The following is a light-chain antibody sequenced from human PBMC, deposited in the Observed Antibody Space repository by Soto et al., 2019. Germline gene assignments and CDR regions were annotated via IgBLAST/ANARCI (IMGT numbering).Light chain of an antibody. CDR2: EVS. J-gene: IGLJ1*01. Sequence: QSVLTQPASVSGSPGQSITISCTGASSDVGGYKHVSWYQHHPGKAPKLMIYEVSNRPSGVSNRFSGSKSGYTASLTISGLQAEDEADYYCNSQRSSGTRVFGTGTKVTVL. CDR3: NSQRSSGTRV. CDR1: SSDVGGYKH. V-gene: IGLV2-14*01.